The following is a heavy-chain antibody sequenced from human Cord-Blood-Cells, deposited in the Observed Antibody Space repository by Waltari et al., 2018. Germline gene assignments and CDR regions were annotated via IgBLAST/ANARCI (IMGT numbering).Heavy chain of an antibody. CDR1: GFTVSSNY. Sequence: EVQLVETGGGLIQPGGSLRLSCAASGFTVSSNYMSWVRQAPGKGLEWVSVIYSGGSTYYADSVKGRFTISRDNSKNTPYLQMNSLRAEDTAVYYCARDMQQLVRGAFDIWGQGTMVTVSS. CDR2: IYSGGST. CDR3: ARDMQQLVRGAFDI. V-gene: IGHV3-53*02. J-gene: IGHJ3*02. D-gene: IGHD6-6*01.